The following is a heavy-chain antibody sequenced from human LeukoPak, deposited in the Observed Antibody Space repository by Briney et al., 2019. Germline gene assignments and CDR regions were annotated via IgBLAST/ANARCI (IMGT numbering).Heavy chain of an antibody. CDR1: GGSISSYY. V-gene: IGHV4-59*01. CDR3: ARSMCSGGSCSIDY. Sequence: SETLSLTCTVSGGSISSYYWSWIRQPPGKGLEWIGYIYYSGSTNYNPSLKSRVTISVDTSKNQFSLKLSSVTAADTAVYYCARSMCSGGSCSIDYWGQGTLVTVSS. D-gene: IGHD2-15*01. J-gene: IGHJ4*02. CDR2: IYYSGST.